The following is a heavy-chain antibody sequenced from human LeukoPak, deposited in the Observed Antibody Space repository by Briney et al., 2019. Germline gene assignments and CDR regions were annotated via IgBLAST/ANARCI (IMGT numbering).Heavy chain of an antibody. Sequence: GASVKVSCKASGYTFTSYAMHWVRQAPGQRLEGMGWINAGNGNTKYSQKFQGRVTITRDTSASTAYMELSSLRSEDTAVYYCARDPNWNEQGDYWGQGTLVTVSS. CDR3: ARDPNWNEQGDY. CDR1: GYTFTSYA. CDR2: INAGNGNT. J-gene: IGHJ4*02. V-gene: IGHV1-3*01. D-gene: IGHD1-1*01.